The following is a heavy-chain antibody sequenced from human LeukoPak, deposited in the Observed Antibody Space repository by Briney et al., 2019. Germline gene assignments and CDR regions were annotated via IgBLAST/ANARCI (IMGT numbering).Heavy chain of an antibody. V-gene: IGHV3-53*01. Sequence: PGGSLRLSCAASGFTFSNAWMSWVRQAPGKGLEWVSVVYSGGDTYYADSVKGRFTISKDNSKNTLYLQMNSLRAEDTAVYYCARILGYCSGGSCYSGRLDYWGQGTLVTVSS. J-gene: IGHJ4*02. CDR1: GFTFSNAW. D-gene: IGHD2-15*01. CDR2: VYSGGDT. CDR3: ARILGYCSGGSCYSGRLDY.